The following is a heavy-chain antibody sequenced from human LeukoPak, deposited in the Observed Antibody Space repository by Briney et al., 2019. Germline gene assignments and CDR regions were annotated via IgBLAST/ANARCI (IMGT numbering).Heavy chain of an antibody. V-gene: IGHV3-23*01. CDR3: VKVPQTDTFDI. J-gene: IGHJ3*02. CDR2: ISASGGNT. CDR1: GFTFSSYE. Sequence: PGGSLRLSCAASGFTFSSYEMNWVRQAPGKGLEWVSAISASGGNTYYTDSVKGRFTISRDNSKNTLYLQMNSLRAEDTAVYYCVKVPQTDTFDIWGQGTMVTVSS. D-gene: IGHD3-10*01.